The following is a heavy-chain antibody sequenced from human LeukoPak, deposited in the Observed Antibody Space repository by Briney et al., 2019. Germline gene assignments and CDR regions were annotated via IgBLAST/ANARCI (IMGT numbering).Heavy chain of an antibody. CDR3: ARSHYYDSSGSHNNWFDP. V-gene: IGHV4-34*01. J-gene: IGHJ5*02. Sequence: SETLSLTCAVYGVSFSGYYWSWTRQPPGKGLEWIGEINHSGSTNYNPSLKSRVTISVDTSKNQFSLKLSSVTAADTAVFYCARSHYYDSSGSHNNWFDPWGQGTLVTVSS. D-gene: IGHD3-22*01. CDR1: GVSFSGYY. CDR2: INHSGST.